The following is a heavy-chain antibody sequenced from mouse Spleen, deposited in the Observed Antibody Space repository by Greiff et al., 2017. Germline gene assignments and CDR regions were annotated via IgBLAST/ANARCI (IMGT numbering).Heavy chain of an antibody. J-gene: IGHJ3*01. D-gene: IGHD2-4*01. CDR2: IDPSDSYT. CDR1: GYTFTSYW. Sequence: QVQLQQPGAELVKPGASVKLSCKASGYTFTSYWMQRVQQRPGQGLEWIGVIDPSDSYTNYNQKFKGKATLTVDTSSSTAYMQLSSLTSEDSAVYYCATLTTMITTGFAYWGQGTLVTVSA. CDR3: ATLTTMITTGFAY. V-gene: IGHV1-50*01.